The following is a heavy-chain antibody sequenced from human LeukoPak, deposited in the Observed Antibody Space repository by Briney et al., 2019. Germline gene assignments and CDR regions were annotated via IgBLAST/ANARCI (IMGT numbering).Heavy chain of an antibody. J-gene: IGHJ3*02. Sequence: GESLQISCKGSGYSFTNYWNGWVRQMPGKGLEWMGIIYPGDSDTTYKPSFQGQVTISADKSISTAYLQWSSLRASDTAMYYCARSRAETVPVWGSYRHHDAFDIWGQGTMVTVSS. CDR1: GYSFTNYW. D-gene: IGHD3-16*02. CDR3: ARSRAETVPVWGSYRHHDAFDI. CDR2: IYPGDSDT. V-gene: IGHV5-51*01.